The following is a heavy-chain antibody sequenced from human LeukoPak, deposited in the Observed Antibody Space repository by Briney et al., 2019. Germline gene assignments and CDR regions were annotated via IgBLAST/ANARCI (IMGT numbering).Heavy chain of an antibody. V-gene: IGHV3-20*04. CDR3: ARVNALGELSLVYYFDY. CDR2: INWNGGST. J-gene: IGHJ4*02. D-gene: IGHD3-16*02. CDR1: GFTFDDYG. Sequence: GGSLRLSCAASGFTFDDYGMSWVRQAPGKGLEWVSGINWNGGSTGYADSVKGRFTISRDNAKNSLYLQMNSLRAEDTALYYCARVNALGELSLVYYFDYWGQGTLVTVSS.